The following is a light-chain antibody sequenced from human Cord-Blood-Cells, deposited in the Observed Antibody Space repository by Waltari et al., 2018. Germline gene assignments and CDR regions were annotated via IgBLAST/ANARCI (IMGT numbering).Light chain of an antibody. CDR3: QQYNNWPLT. V-gene: IGKV3-15*01. CDR2: GAS. CDR1: QSVSSN. Sequence: EIVMTQSPDTLSASTGERATLSCRASQSVSSNLAWYQQNPGPATRLLIYGASTRATGIPSRFSVRGSGTEFTLTISSLQSEDFAGYYCQQYNNWPLTFGGGTKVEIK. J-gene: IGKJ4*01.